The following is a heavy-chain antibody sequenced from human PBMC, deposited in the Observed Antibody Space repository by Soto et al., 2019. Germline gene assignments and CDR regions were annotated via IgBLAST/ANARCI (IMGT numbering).Heavy chain of an antibody. CDR1: GDSVSSNSAA. J-gene: IGHJ5*02. D-gene: IGHD2-15*01. CDR2: TYYRSKWYN. CDR3: ARDGLRVAAHNWFDP. V-gene: IGHV6-1*01. Sequence: SQTLSLTCAISGDSVSSNSAAWNWIRQSPSRGLEWLGRTYYRSKWYNDYAVSVKSRITINPDTSRNQFSLQLNSVTPEDTAVYHCARDGLRVAAHNWFDPWGQGTLVTV.